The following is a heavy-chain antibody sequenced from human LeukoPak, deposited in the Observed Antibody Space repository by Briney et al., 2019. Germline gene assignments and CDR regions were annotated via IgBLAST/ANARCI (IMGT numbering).Heavy chain of an antibody. V-gene: IGHV1-18*01. D-gene: IGHD3-3*01. CDR1: GYTFTSYG. Sequence: GASVKVSCKASGYTFTSYGISWVRQAPGQGLEWLGWISAYNGNTNYAQKLQGRVTMTTDTSTSTAYMELRSLRSDDTAVYYCARDDFWSGPENFDYWGQGTLFTVSS. J-gene: IGHJ4*02. CDR3: ARDDFWSGPENFDY. CDR2: ISAYNGNT.